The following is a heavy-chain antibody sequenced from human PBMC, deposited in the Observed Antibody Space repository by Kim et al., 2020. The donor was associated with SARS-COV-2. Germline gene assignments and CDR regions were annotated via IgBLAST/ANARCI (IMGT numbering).Heavy chain of an antibody. D-gene: IGHD2-2*01. CDR1: GGTFSSYA. CDR3: ARGRQYCSSTSCYEGYYYGMGV. V-gene: IGHV1-69*04. CDR2: IIPILGIA. J-gene: IGHJ6*02. Sequence: SVKVSCKASGGTFSSYAISWVRQAPGQGLEWMGRIIPILGIANYAQKFQGRVTITADKSTSTAYMELSSLRSEDTAVYYCARGRQYCSSTSCYEGYYYGMGVWGQGTTVTVS.